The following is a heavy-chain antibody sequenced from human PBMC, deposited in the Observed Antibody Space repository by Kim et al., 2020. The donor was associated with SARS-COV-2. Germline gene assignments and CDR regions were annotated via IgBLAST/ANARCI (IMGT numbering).Heavy chain of an antibody. Sequence: GGSLRLSCAASGFTFSSYAMSWVRQAPGKGLEWVSTISTGGDVTNYGDSVRGRFTISRDSSKNTVYLQMNSLRAEDTAVYYCARGGRIPICEHWGQGTLV. V-gene: IGHV3-23*01. CDR2: ISTGGDVT. CDR3: ARGGRIPICEH. D-gene: IGHD3-3*01. CDR1: GFTFSSYA. J-gene: IGHJ4*02.